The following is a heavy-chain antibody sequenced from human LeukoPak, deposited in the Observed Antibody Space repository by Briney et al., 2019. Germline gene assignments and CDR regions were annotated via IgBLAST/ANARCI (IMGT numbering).Heavy chain of an antibody. CDR3: ARGQYSPDY. CDR2: IWYDGSKK. V-gene: IGHV3-33*01. Sequence: PGGSLRLSCAASGFTLSSYGMHWVRQAPGKGLQWVAVIWYDGSKKYYTDSVKGRFTISRDNSKNMLYLQVDSLRAEDTAVYYCARGQYSPDYWGQGTLVTVSS. D-gene: IGHD2-15*01. CDR1: GFTLSSYG. J-gene: IGHJ4*02.